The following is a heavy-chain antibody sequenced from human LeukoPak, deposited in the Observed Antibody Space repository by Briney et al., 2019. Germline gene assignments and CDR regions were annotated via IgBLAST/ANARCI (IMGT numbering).Heavy chain of an antibody. V-gene: IGHV4-59*01. CDR2: IYYSGST. CDR1: GGSISSYY. D-gene: IGHD1-14*01. CDR3: ARVPDSQDAFDI. Sequence: SETLSLTCTVSGGSISSYYWSWIRQPPGKGLEWIGYIYYSGSTNYNPSLKSRVTISVDTSKNQFSLKLSSVTAADTAVYYCARVPDSQDAFDIWGQGTMVTVSS. J-gene: IGHJ3*02.